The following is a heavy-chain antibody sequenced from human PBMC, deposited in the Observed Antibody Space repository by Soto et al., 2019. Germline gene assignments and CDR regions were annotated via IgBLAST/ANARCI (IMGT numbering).Heavy chain of an antibody. CDR2: INAGNGNT. Sequence: VKVSCKASGYTFTSYGISWVRQAPGQRLEWMGWINAGNGNTKYSQKFQGRVTITRDTSASTAYMELSSLRSEDTAVYYCARGLPLAADYWGQGTLVTVSS. CDR3: ARGLPLAADY. J-gene: IGHJ4*02. V-gene: IGHV1-3*01. CDR1: GYTFTSYG.